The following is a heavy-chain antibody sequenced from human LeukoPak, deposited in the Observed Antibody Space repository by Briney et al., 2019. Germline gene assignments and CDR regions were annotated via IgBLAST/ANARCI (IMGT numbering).Heavy chain of an antibody. J-gene: IGHJ4*02. CDR1: GGSLSSGSDY. CDR2: IYASGST. V-gene: IGHV4-61*02. CDR3: ARSGYSNFDY. Sequence: SETLSLTCTVSGGSLSSGSDYWSWIRQSAGKGLEWIGRIYASGSTNYNPSLKSRVTISADTSKNQFSLKLSSVTAADTAVYYCARSGYSNFDYWGQGTLVTVSS. D-gene: IGHD3-3*01.